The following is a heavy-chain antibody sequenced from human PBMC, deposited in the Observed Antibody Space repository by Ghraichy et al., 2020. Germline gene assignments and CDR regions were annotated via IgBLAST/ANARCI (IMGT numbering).Heavy chain of an antibody. V-gene: IGHV1-2*06. D-gene: IGHD2-2*02. CDR2: INPNSGGT. CDR3: ARDGAQLLYYYYYYYMDV. Sequence: VKVSCKASGYTFTGYYMHWVRQAPGQGLEWMGRINPNSGGTNYAQKFQGRVTMTRDTSISTAYMELSRLRSDDTAVYYCARDGAQLLYYYYYYYMDVWGKGTTVTVSS. CDR1: GYTFTGYY. J-gene: IGHJ6*03.